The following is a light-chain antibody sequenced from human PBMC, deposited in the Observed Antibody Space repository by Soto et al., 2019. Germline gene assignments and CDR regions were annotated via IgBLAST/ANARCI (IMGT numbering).Light chain of an antibody. CDR1: QSISNW. CDR3: QQYESYLT. Sequence: DIQMPQSPSTLSASVGDRVTITCRASQSISNWLAWYQQRPGQAPNLLIYDASTLETGVPSRFSGSGSGTEFTLTISSLQPDDFATYYCQQYESYLTFGGGTKVDIK. CDR2: DAS. J-gene: IGKJ4*01. V-gene: IGKV1-5*01.